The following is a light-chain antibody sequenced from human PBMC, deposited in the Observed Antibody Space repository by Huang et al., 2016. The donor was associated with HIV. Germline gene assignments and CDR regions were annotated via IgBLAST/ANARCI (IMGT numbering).Light chain of an antibody. CDR3: QQYDNIPPWT. Sequence: DIQMTQSPSFLSASVGDRVTITCQASQDIYHYLNWYQQKPGKAPKLLIHDASSLETGVPSRFSGSGSGTDFTFTISSLQPEDIATYYCQQYDNIPPWTFGQGTKVEIK. CDR1: QDIYHY. V-gene: IGKV1-33*01. CDR2: DAS. J-gene: IGKJ1*01.